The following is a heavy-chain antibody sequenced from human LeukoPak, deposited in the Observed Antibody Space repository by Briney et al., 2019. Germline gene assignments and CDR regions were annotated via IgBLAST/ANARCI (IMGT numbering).Heavy chain of an antibody. CDR2: ISGSGGNT. CDR3: GKGRDFLDY. J-gene: IGHJ4*02. Sequence: QAGGSLRLSCAASGFTFSSYAMTWVRQAPGKGLEWVSVISGSGGNTYHADSVKGRFTISRDNSKNTLSLQMNSLRVEDTAVYYCGKGRDFLDYWGQGTLVTVSS. CDR1: GFTFSSYA. V-gene: IGHV3-23*01. D-gene: IGHD2/OR15-2a*01.